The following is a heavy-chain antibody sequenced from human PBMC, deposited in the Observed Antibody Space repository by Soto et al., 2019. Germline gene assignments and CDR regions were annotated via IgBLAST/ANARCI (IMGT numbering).Heavy chain of an antibody. V-gene: IGHV1-2*02. J-gene: IGHJ4*02. CDR1: GYTFTDYY. D-gene: IGHD3-9*01. CDR3: ARPPGYISDWYYFDL. Sequence: QVQLVQSGAEVNKPGASVRVSCEASGYTFTDYYMHWVRQAPGQGFEWMGRISPKSGGTNYAQKFQGRVTMTWDTSLNTAYMELSSLTSEDTAVYYCARPPGYISDWYYFDLWGQGTLITVSS. CDR2: ISPKSGGT.